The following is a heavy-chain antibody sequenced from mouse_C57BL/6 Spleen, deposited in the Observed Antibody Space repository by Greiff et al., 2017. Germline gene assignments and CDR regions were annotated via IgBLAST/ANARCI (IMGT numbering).Heavy chain of an antibody. J-gene: IGHJ4*01. V-gene: IGHV1-52*01. CDR1: GYTFTGYW. CDR3: ARSLYAMDD. CDR2: IDPSDSET. Sequence: QVQLQQPGAELVRPGSSVKLSCKASGYTFTGYWMHWVKQRPIQGLEWIGNIDPSDSETHYNQKFKDKATLTVDKSSSTDYMQLSSLTSEDSAVYYCARSLYAMDDWGQGTSVTVSS.